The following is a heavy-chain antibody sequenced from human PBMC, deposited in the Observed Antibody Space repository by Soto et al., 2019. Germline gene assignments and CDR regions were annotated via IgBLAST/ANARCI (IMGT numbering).Heavy chain of an antibody. CDR1: GYTFSAYP. J-gene: IGHJ4*02. CDR2: INAANGDT. CDR3: AKSGSLDS. D-gene: IGHD3-10*01. Sequence: VQLVQSGAEVRKPGTSVRVSCKASGYTFSAYPIHWVRQAPGQRLECMGWINAANGDTRYSQKFQDRLTITRDTSATTAYMDLSSLTSEDTAVYYCAKSGSLDSWGQGTPITVSS. V-gene: IGHV1-3*01.